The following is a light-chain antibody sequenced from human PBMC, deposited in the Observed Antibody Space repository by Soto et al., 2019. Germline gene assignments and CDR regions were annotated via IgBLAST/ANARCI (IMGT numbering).Light chain of an antibody. CDR1: QSVSSY. J-gene: IGKJ1*01. CDR3: QQYQSYWT. V-gene: IGKV1-5*03. Sequence: DIQMTQSPSTLSASVGDRVTITCRARQSVSSYLAWYQQKPGKAPRLLIYKASSLESGVPSRFSGSGSGTEFTLTISSLQPDDFATYYCQQYQSYWTFGQGTGVEIK. CDR2: KAS.